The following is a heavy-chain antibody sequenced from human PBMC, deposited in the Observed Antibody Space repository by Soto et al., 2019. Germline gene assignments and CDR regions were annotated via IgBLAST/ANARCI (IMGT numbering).Heavy chain of an antibody. J-gene: IGHJ6*03. CDR2: IYYSGST. V-gene: IGHV4-59*08. CDR3: ARHSPAVDKVLQYLGYYYYYMDV. Sequence: QVQLQESGPGLVKPSETLSLTCTVSGGSISSYYWSWIRQPPGKGLEWIGYIYYSGSTNYNPSLRSRVTISVDTSKNQFALKLSSVTAADTAVYYCARHSPAVDKVLQYLGYYYYYMDVWGKGTTVTVSS. D-gene: IGHD4-4*01. CDR1: GGSISSYY.